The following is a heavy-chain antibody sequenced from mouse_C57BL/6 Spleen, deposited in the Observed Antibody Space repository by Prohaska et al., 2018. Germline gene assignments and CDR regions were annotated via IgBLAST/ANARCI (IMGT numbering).Heavy chain of an antibody. CDR2: IDPETGGT. Sequence: GAELVSPVVSVTRSCKASGYTFTDYEMHWVKQTPVHGLEWIGAIDPETGGTAYNQKFKGKAILTADKSSSTAYMELRSLTSEDSAVYYCTRADIYASSYDHWGQGTTLTFSS. J-gene: IGHJ2*01. CDR3: TRADIYASSYDH. D-gene: IGHD1-1*01. CDR1: GYTFTDYE. V-gene: IGHV1-15*01.